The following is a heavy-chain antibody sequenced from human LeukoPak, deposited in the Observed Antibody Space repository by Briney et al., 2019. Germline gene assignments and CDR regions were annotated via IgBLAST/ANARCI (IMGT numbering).Heavy chain of an antibody. D-gene: IGHD4-11*01. J-gene: IGHJ4*02. CDR3: ARLRYSNYVDY. CDR1: GGSISSSSYY. Sequence: NPSETLSLTCTVSGGSISSSSYYWGWIRQPPGKGLEWIGSIYYSGSTYYNPSLKSRVTISVDTSKNQFSLKLSSVTAADTAVYYCARLRYSNYVDYWGQGTLVTVSS. V-gene: IGHV4-39*01. CDR2: IYYSGST.